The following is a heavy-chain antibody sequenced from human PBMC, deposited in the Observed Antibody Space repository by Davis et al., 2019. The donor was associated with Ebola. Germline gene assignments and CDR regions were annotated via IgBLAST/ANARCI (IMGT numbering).Heavy chain of an antibody. D-gene: IGHD3-22*01. V-gene: IGHV4-38-2*02. CDR2: ISDGGRT. Sequence: SETLSLTCTVSGYSISSSYSWGWIRQPPGKGLEWFGSISDGGRTNYNPSLKSRVTISVDTSKKQFSLKLSSVTAADTAVYYCTSLSGYDSSGYLQNIWGQGTTVTVSS. CDR1: GYSISSSYS. J-gene: IGHJ6*02. CDR3: TSLSGYDSSGYLQNI.